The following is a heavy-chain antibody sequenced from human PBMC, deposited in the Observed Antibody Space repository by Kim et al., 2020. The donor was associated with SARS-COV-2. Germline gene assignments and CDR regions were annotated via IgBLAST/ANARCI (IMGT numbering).Heavy chain of an antibody. CDR3: ARIVVVVAATAAFDP. J-gene: IGHJ5*02. CDR2: INHSGST. V-gene: IGHV4-34*01. D-gene: IGHD2-15*01. Sequence: SETLSLTCAVYGGSFSGYYWSWIRQPPGKGLEWIGEINHSGSTNYNPSLKSRVTISVDTSKNQFSLKLSSVTAADTAVYYCARIVVVVAATAAFDPWGQGTLVTVSS. CDR1: GGSFSGYY.